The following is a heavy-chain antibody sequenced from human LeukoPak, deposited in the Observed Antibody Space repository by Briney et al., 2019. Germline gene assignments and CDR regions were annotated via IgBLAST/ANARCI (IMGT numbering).Heavy chain of an antibody. J-gene: IGHJ4*02. V-gene: IGHV3-66*04. D-gene: IGHD5-24*01. CDR2: IYSGGST. Sequence: GVEWVSVIYSGGSTYYADSVKGRFTISRDNSKNTLYLQMNSLRAEDTAVYYCARHSRDGYDYWGQGTLVTVSS. CDR3: ARHSRDGYDY.